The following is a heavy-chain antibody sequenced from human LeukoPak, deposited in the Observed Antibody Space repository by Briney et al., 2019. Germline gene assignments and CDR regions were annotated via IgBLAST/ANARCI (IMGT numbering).Heavy chain of an antibody. V-gene: IGHV1-2*02. CDR1: GYTFTGYY. D-gene: IGHD2-2*01. CDR2: INPNSGGT. J-gene: IGHJ5*02. CDR3: ARGGLGYCSSTSCYRAWFDP. Sequence: ASVKVSYKASGYTFTGYYMHWVRQAPGQGLEWMGWINPNSGGTNYAQKFQGRVTMTRDTSISTAYMELSRLRSDDTAVYYCARGGLGYCSSTSCYRAWFDPWGQGTLVTVSS.